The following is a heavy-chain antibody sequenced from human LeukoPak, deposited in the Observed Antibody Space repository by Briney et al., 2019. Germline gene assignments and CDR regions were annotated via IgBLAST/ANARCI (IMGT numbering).Heavy chain of an antibody. Sequence: GASVKVSCKASGYTFTGYYMHWVRQAPGQGLEWMGRINPNSGGTNYAQKFQGRVTMTRDTSISTAYMELSRLRSDDTAVYYCARDESIIGDFWRGYRDWGQGTLVTVSS. V-gene: IGHV1-2*06. CDR2: INPNSGGT. CDR3: ARDESIIGDFWRGYRD. CDR1: GYTFTGYY. J-gene: IGHJ4*02. D-gene: IGHD3-3*01.